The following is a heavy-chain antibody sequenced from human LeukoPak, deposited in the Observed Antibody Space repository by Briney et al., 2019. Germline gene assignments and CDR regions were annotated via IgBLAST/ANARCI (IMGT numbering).Heavy chain of an antibody. CDR1: GHTFTGYY. CDR3: ARTRGGYSYGYPGYFQH. J-gene: IGHJ1*01. CDR2: INPNSGGT. Sequence: ASVKVSCKASGHTFTGYYMHWVRQAPGQGLEWMGWINPNSGGTNYAQKFQGRVTMTRDTSITTAYMELSRLTSDDTAVYYCARTRGGYSYGYPGYFQHWGQGTLVTVSS. V-gene: IGHV1-2*02. D-gene: IGHD5-18*01.